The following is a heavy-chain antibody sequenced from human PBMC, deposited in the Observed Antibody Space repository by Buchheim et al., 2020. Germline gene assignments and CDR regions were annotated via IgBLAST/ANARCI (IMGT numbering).Heavy chain of an antibody. V-gene: IGHV3-7*01. Sequence: EVQLVESGGGLVQPGGSLSLSCAASGFTFSNYWMSWVRQAPGKGLEWVANIKQDGSEKYYMDSVKGRFTISRDNAKKSLDLQKNSLRAEDTAVYYCARATGSSWYFDYWGQGTL. J-gene: IGHJ4*02. CDR3: ARATGSSWYFDY. CDR1: GFTFSNYW. CDR2: IKQDGSEK. D-gene: IGHD6-13*01.